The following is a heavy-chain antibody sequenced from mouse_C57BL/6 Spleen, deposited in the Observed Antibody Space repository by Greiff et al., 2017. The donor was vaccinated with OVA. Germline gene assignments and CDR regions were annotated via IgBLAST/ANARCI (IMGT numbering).Heavy chain of an antibody. J-gene: IGHJ2*01. CDR1: GYAFTNYL. CDR2: INPGSGGT. CDR3: ARTPLISRKFDY. V-gene: IGHV1-54*01. D-gene: IGHD1-1*01. Sequence: VQLVESGAELVRPGTSVKVSCKASGYAFTNYLIEWVKQRPGQGLEWIGVINPGSGGTNYNEKFKGKATLTADKSSSTAYMQLSSLTSEDSAVYFCARTPLISRKFDYWGQGTTLTVSS.